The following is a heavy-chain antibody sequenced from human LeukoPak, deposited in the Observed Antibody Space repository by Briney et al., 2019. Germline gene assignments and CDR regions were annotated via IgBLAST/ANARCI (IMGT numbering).Heavy chain of an antibody. V-gene: IGHV3-21*01. CDR3: ARSSTGTPSY. CDR2: ISSSSSYI. J-gene: IGHJ4*02. D-gene: IGHD1-1*01. CDR1: GFTFSSYN. Sequence: GGSLRLSCAASGFTFSSYNMNWVRQAPGKGLEWVSSISSSSSYIYYADSVKGRFIISRDNAKKSLYLQMNSLRAEDTAVYYCARSSTGTPSYWGQGTLVTVSS.